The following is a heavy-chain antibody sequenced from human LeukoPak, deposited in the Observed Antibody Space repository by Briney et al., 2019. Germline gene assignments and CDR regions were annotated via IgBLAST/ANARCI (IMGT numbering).Heavy chain of an antibody. CDR2: ISYDGSNK. J-gene: IGHJ4*02. CDR3: ARGPFDY. CDR1: GFTFSSYA. V-gene: IGHV3-30-3*01. Sequence: GRSLRLSCAASGFTFSSYAMHWVRQAPGKGLEWVAVISYDGSNKYYADSVKGRFTISRDNSKNTLYLQMNSLRAEDTAVYYYARGPFDYWGQGTLVTVSS.